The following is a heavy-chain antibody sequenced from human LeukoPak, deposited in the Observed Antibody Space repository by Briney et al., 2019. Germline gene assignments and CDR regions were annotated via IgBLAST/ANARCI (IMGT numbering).Heavy chain of an antibody. CDR2: IYTSGTT. V-gene: IGHV4-4*07. CDR1: GGSISSYY. J-gene: IGHJ4*02. D-gene: IGHD3-22*01. Sequence: SETLSLTCTVSGGSISSYYWSWIRQPAGKGLEWIGRIYTSGTTDYNPSLKSRVTMSVDTSKNQFSLKMRSVTAADTAVYYCARANYDGSDYWGQGTLVTVSS. CDR3: ARANYDGSDY.